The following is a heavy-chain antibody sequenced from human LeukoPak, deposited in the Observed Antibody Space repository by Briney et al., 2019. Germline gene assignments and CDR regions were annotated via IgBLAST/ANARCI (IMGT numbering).Heavy chain of an antibody. CDR2: INPNSGGT. CDR3: ARFYYDILTGYYYFDY. CDR1: GYTFTGYY. Sequence: ASVKVSCKASGYTFTGYYMHWVRQAPGQGLEWMGWINPNSGGTNYAQKFQGGVTMTRDTSISTAYMELSRLRSDDTAVYYCARFYYDILTGYYYFDYWGQGTLVTVSS. D-gene: IGHD3-9*01. V-gene: IGHV1-2*02. J-gene: IGHJ4*02.